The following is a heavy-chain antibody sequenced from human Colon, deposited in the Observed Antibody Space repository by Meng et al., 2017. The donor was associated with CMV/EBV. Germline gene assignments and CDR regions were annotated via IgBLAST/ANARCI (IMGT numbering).Heavy chain of an antibody. CDR1: GLSFNSYA. D-gene: IGHD2-2*02. J-gene: IGHJ4*02. CDR3: AKSLFVPPAIMSVFAPNDY. Sequence: GESLKISCVFSGLSFNSYALSWVRQAPGKGLEWVATINSTGDETYYADSVKGRFIVSRDNAKNTLFLQINGLGAEDTAVYYCAKSLFVPPAIMSVFAPNDYWGQGMLVTVSS. CDR2: INSTGDET. V-gene: IGHV3-23*01.